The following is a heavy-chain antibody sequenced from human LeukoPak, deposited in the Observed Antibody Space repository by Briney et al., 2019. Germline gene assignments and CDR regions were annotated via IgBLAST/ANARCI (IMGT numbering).Heavy chain of an antibody. J-gene: IGHJ6*03. CDR1: GFTFSRYK. V-gene: IGHV3-21*01. CDR2: ISTTGDM. CDR3: DRKDIGTVLGYYYHYMDV. D-gene: IGHD1-7*01. Sequence: GGSLRLSCAASGFTFSRYKMNWVRQAPGKGLELVSDISTTGDMNYADSVKGRFTISRDNAKNSLDLQMNSLRVEDTAVYARDRKDIGTVLGYYYHYMDVWGKGTTVTVSS.